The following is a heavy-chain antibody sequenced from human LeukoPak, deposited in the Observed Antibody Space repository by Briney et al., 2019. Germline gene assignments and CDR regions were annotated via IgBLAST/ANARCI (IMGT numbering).Heavy chain of an antibody. D-gene: IGHD4-17*01. CDR3: AHVPNYGDYGMKYNWFDP. Sequence: SGPTLVNPTQTLTLTCTFSGFSLSTSGVGVGWIRQPPGKALEWLALIYWDGDKRYSPSLKSRLTITKDTSKNQVVLTMTNMDPVDTATYYCAHVPNYGDYGMKYNWFDPWGQGTLVTVSS. CDR1: GFSLSTSGVG. V-gene: IGHV2-5*02. CDR2: IYWDGDK. J-gene: IGHJ5*02.